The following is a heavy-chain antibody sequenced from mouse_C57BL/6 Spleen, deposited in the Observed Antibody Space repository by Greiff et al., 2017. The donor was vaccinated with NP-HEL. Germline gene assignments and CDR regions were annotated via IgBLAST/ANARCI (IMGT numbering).Heavy chain of an antibody. CDR1: GYSFTGYY. J-gene: IGHJ2*01. Sequence: VQLQQSGPELVKPGASVKISCKASGYSFTGYYMHWVKQSHGNILDWIGYIYPYNGVSSYNQKFKGKATWTVNKSSSTAYMELRSLTSEDSAVYYWESRNYYGSRDYWGQGTTLTVSS. CDR2: IYPYNGVS. CDR3: ESRNYYGSRDY. V-gene: IGHV1-31*01. D-gene: IGHD1-1*01.